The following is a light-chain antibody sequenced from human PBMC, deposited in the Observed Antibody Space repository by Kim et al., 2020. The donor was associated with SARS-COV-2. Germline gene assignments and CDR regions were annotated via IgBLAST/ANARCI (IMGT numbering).Light chain of an antibody. CDR3: QQSYSTPWT. CDR2: APS. Sequence: DIQMTQSPSSLSASVGDRVTITCRASQSISSYLNWYQQKPGKAPKLLISAPSSLQSGVPSRFSDSGSGTDFTLTITSLQPEDFATYYCQQSYSTPWTFGQGTKVDIK. CDR1: QSISSY. J-gene: IGKJ1*01. V-gene: IGKV1-39*01.